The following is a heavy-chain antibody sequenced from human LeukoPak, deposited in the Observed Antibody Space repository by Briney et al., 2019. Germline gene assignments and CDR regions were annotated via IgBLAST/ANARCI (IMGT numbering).Heavy chain of an antibody. CDR2: INHSGST. D-gene: IGHD6-19*01. CDR1: GGSFSGYY. V-gene: IGHV4-34*01. CDR3: ARGTLYSGWSYYFDY. J-gene: IGHJ4*02. Sequence: SETLSLTCAVYGGSFSGYYWSWIRQPPGKGLEWIGEINHSGSTNYNPSLKSRVTISVDTSKNQFSLKLSSVAAADTAMYYCARGTLYSGWSYYFDYWGQGSQVTVSS.